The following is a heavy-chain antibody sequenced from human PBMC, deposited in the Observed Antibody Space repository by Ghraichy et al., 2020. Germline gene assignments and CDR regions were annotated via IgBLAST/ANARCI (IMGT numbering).Heavy chain of an antibody. J-gene: IGHJ4*02. CDR2: ISAYNGNT. CDR1: GYTFTSYG. CDR3: AREESDGYSRTKFDY. V-gene: IGHV1-18*04. Sequence: ASVKVSCKASGYTFTSYGISWVRQAPGQGLEWMGWISAYNGNTNYAQKLQGRVTMTTDTSTSTAYMELRSLRSDDTAVHYFAREESDGYSRTKFDYWGQGTLVTVSS. D-gene: IGHD6-13*01.